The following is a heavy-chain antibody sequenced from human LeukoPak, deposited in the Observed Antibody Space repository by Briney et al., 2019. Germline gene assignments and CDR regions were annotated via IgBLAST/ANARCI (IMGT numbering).Heavy chain of an antibody. CDR3: AKIAVAGVFDY. V-gene: IGHV4-34*01. J-gene: IGHJ4*02. D-gene: IGHD6-19*01. CDR2: INHSGST. CDR1: GGSFSGYY. Sequence: SETLSLTCAVYGGSFSGYYWSWIRQPPGKGLEWIGEINHSGSTYYNPSLKSRVTISVDTSKNQFSLKLSSVTAADTAVYYCAKIAVAGVFDYWGQGTLVTVSS.